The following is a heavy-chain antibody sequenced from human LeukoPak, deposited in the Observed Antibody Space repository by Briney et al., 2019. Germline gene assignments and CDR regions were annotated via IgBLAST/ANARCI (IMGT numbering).Heavy chain of an antibody. CDR1: GGSFSGYY. Sequence: PSETLSLTCAVYGGSFSGYYWSWIRQPPGKGLEWIGEINHSGSTNCNPSLKSRVTRSVDTSKNQFSLKLSSVTAADTAVYYCARGPSRYYDISDGMDVWGQGTTVTVSS. J-gene: IGHJ6*02. D-gene: IGHD3-9*01. CDR2: INHSGST. V-gene: IGHV4-34*01. CDR3: ARGPSRYYDISDGMDV.